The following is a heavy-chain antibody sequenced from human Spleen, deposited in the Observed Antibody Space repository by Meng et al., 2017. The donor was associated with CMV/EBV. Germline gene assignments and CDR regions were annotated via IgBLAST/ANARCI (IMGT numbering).Heavy chain of an antibody. CDR1: GYTFTSYG. V-gene: IGHV1-18*01. CDR3: ARSQQNSLIIVVIAFDS. J-gene: IGHJ4*02. D-gene: IGHD3-22*01. Sequence: ASVKVSCKASGYTFTSYGISWVRQAPGQGLEWMGWISAYNGNTNYAQKLQGRVTMTTDTSTSTAYMELRSLRSDDTAVYYCARSQQNSLIIVVIAFDSWGQGTLVTVSS. CDR2: ISAYNGNT.